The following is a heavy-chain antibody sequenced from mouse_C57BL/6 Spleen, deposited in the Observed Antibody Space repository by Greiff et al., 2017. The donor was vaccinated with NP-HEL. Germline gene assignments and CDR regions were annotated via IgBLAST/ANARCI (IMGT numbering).Heavy chain of an antibody. CDR2: IYTSDSET. D-gene: IGHD4-1*01. V-gene: IGHV1-61*01. CDR1: GYTFPSYW. Sequence: QVQLQQPGAELVRPGSSVKLSCKASGYTFPSYWMDWVKQRPGQGLEWIGNIYTSDSETHYNQQFKDKATLTVDKSSSTAYMQLSSLTSEDSAVYYCARGGNWALFAYWGQGTLVTVSA. CDR3: ARGGNWALFAY. J-gene: IGHJ3*01.